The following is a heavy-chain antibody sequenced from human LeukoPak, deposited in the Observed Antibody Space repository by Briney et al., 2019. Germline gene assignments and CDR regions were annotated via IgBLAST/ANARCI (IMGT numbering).Heavy chain of an antibody. CDR3: TTDSPSIPMVRGDIITFDY. Sequence: ASVKVSCKASGGTFSSYAISWVRQAPGQGLEWMGRIIPIFGTANYAKTFQGRVTITTDESTSTTYMELSSLRSEDTAVYYCTTDSPSIPMVRGDIITFDYWGQGTLVTVSS. CDR2: IIPIFGTA. CDR1: GGTFSSYA. D-gene: IGHD3-10*01. J-gene: IGHJ4*02. V-gene: IGHV1-69*05.